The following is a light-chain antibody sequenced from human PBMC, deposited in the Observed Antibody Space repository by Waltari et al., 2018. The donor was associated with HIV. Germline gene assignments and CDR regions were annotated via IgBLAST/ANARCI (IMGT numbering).Light chain of an antibody. CDR1: SSYIGRKT. V-gene: IGLV1-44*01. CDR3: AAWDDSLNVWV. CDR2: SND. J-gene: IGLJ3*02. Sequence: QSVLHQPPSASGTPGQMVTISCYRGSSYIGRKTLVWYQQLPGTAPKLLIYSNDQRPSGIPDRFSGSKSGTSASLAISGLQSDDEADYYCAAWDDSLNVWVFGGGTKLTVL.